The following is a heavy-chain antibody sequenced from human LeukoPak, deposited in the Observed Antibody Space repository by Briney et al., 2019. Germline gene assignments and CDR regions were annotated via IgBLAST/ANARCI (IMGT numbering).Heavy chain of an antibody. CDR1: GWTFTSSS. CDR2: ISGSGGST. V-gene: IGHV3-23*01. D-gene: IGHD5-24*01. J-gene: IGHJ4*02. CDR3: AKGSADGRAYYCDL. Sequence: GGSLTLSCAASGWTFTSSSMSWVRQAPGKGLEWVSAISGSGGSTYYPDSEKGRFTIFRDNSKNTLHLQMYILRADDKGVYYCAKGSADGRAYYCDLWGQRTLVSVFS.